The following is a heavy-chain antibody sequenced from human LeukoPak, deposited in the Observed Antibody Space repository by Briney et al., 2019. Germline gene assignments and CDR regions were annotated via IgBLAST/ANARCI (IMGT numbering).Heavy chain of an antibody. J-gene: IGHJ4*02. Sequence: PGGSLRLSCAASGFTFSSHDMHWVRQAPGKGLEWVAVMSYDGSNKYYANSVKGRFTISRGNSKNTLYLQMNSLSTEDTAVYYCARGGIQLWIPFDYWGQGTLVTVSS. CDR3: ARGGIQLWIPFDY. CDR2: MSYDGSNK. V-gene: IGHV3-30-3*01. CDR1: GFTFSSHD. D-gene: IGHD5-18*01.